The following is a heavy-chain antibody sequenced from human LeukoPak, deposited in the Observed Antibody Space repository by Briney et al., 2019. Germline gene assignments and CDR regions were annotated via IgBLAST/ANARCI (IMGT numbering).Heavy chain of an antibody. CDR1: RGTFSSYA. J-gene: IGHJ6*03. D-gene: IGHD1-1*01. CDR2: IIPIFGTA. CDR3: ASQSTGRYYYMDV. Sequence: GASVKVSCKASRGTFSSYAISWVRQAPGQGLEWMGGIIPIFGTANYAQKFQGRVTITTDESTSTAYMGLSSLRAEDTAVYYCASQSTGRYYYMDVWGKGTTVTVSS. V-gene: IGHV1-69*05.